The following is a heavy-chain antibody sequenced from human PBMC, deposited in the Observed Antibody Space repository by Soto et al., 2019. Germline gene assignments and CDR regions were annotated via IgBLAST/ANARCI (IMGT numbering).Heavy chain of an antibody. CDR2: ISAYNGNT. V-gene: IGHV1-18*04. CDR3: ARFIVVVPAAIRPRFYGMDV. J-gene: IGHJ6*02. D-gene: IGHD2-2*02. Sequence: ASVKFSCTASGYTFTSYGISWVRQAPGQGLEWMGWISAYNGNTNYAQKLQGRVTMTTDTSTSTAYMELRSLRSDDTAVYYCARFIVVVPAAIRPRFYGMDVWGQGTTVTVSS. CDR1: GYTFTSYG.